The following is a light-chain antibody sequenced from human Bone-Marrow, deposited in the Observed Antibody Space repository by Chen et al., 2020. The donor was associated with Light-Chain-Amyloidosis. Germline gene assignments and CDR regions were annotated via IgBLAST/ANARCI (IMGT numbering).Light chain of an antibody. CDR3: QVWDRSSERPV. CDR1: NVGSTS. V-gene: IGLV3-21*02. J-gene: IGLJ3*02. CDR2: DDS. Sequence: SYVLTQPSSVSVAPGQTATIASGGNNVGSTSVHWYQQTPGQAPLLVVYDDSDRPSGIPERLSGSNSGNTATLTVSRVEAGDEADYCGQVWDRSSERPVFGGGTKLTVL.